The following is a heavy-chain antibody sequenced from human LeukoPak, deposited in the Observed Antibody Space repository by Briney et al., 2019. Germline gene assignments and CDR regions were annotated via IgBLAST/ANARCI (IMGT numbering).Heavy chain of an antibody. J-gene: IGHJ5*02. Sequence: PSETLSLTCTVSGGPISISNYYWGWIRQPPGKGLEWIGSMSYSGSAYYNPSLKTRFTVSLDTSKNQFSLNLISVTAADTAVYYCARSPQGTATTANWLDPWGQGTLVTVSS. CDR1: GGPISISNYY. D-gene: IGHD4-17*01. V-gene: IGHV4-39*07. CDR3: ARSPQGTATTANWLDP. CDR2: MSYSGSA.